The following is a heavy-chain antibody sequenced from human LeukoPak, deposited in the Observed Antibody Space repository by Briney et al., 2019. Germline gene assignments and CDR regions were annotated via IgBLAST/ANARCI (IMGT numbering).Heavy chain of an antibody. Sequence: GGSLRLSCAASGFTFSSYWMHWVRQAPGKGLVWVSRINSDGSSTRYADSVKGRFTISRDNAKNTLYLQMNSLRAEDTAVYYCATYSSSWRGIDYWGQGTLVTVSS. CDR2: INSDGSST. D-gene: IGHD6-13*01. CDR1: GFTFSSYW. CDR3: ATYSSSWRGIDY. J-gene: IGHJ4*02. V-gene: IGHV3-74*01.